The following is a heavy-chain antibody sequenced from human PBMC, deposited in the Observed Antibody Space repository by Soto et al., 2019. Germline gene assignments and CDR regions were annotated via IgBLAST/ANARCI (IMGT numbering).Heavy chain of an antibody. D-gene: IGHD2-15*01. CDR1: GFTFSSYA. Sequence: PGGSLRLSCAASGFTFSSYAMHWVRQAPGKGLEWVAVISYDGSNKYYADSVKGRFTISRDNSKNTLYLQMNSLRAEDTAVYYCARDCRLVAAHRRYYYYYGMDVWGQGT. V-gene: IGHV3-30-3*01. CDR2: ISYDGSNK. J-gene: IGHJ6*02. CDR3: ARDCRLVAAHRRYYYYYGMDV.